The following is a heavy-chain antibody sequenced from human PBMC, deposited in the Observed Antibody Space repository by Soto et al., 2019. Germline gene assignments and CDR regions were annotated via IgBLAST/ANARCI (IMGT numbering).Heavy chain of an antibody. J-gene: IGHJ3*01. D-gene: IGHD5-18*01. V-gene: IGHV3-30*03. CDR3: VYGDLDTAVVSSPDASDF. CDR1: GFSVSGFG. Sequence: GGSLRLSCEASGFSVSGFGMHWVRQAPGKGLGGVAGISYDGNNTCYAQSVKGRFTIARDKAKNRRFLYMDSLRAEDTAVYHCVYGDLDTAVVSSPDASDFWGPGTMVTVSS. CDR2: ISYDGNNT.